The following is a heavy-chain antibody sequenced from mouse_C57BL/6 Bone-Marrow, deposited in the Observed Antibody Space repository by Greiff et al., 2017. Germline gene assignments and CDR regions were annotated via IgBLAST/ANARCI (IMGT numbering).Heavy chain of an antibody. D-gene: IGHD2-5*01. CDR3: ARGSNYY. J-gene: IGHJ2*01. Sequence: QVQLQQSGPELVKPGASVKISCKASGYSFTSYYIHWVKQRPGKGLEWIGWIYPGSGNTKYNEKFKGKATLTAETSSSTAYKQLSSLTSEDSAVYYCARGSNYYWGQGTTLTVSS. CDR1: GYSFTSYY. V-gene: IGHV1-66*01. CDR2: IYPGSGNT.